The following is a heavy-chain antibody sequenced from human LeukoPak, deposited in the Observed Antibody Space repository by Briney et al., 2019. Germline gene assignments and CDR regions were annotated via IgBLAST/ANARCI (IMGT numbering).Heavy chain of an antibody. CDR1: GYTFTCYG. V-gene: IGHV1-18*01. CDR2: ISAYNGNT. CDR3: ARDMGLQQLGKYYFDY. J-gene: IGHJ4*02. Sequence: ASVKVSCKASGYTFTCYGISWVRQAPGQGLEWMGWISAYNGNTNYAQKLQGRVTMTTDTSTSTAYMELRSLRSDDTAVYYCARDMGLQQLGKYYFDYWGQGTLVTVSS. D-gene: IGHD6-13*01.